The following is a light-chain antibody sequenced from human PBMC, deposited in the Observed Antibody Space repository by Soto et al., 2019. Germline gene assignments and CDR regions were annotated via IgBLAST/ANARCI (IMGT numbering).Light chain of an antibody. V-gene: IGLV1-44*01. CDR3: AAWDDSLNGVV. J-gene: IGLJ3*02. Sequence: QSALTQPASASGTPGQRSTISCSGSSSNIGHNSVNWYQQLPGTAPKLLIYSSNQRPSGVPDRFSGSKSGTSASLAISGLQSGDEAHYYCAAWDDSLNGVVFGGGTKVTVL. CDR2: SSN. CDR1: SSNIGHNS.